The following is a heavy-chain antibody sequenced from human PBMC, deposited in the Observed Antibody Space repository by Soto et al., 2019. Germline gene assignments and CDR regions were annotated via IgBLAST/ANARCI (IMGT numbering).Heavy chain of an antibody. J-gene: IGHJ4*02. CDR1: GFPFHSYS. Sequence: GGSLRLSCAASGFPFHSYSMNWVRQAPGRGLEWVSYIAGGGHTIYYADSVKGRFTISRDDAKSSLYLQMNSLRDDDTAIYYCARDPISGSFDYWGQGTLVTVSS. CDR2: IAGGGHTI. CDR3: ARDPISGSFDY. D-gene: IGHD6-19*01. V-gene: IGHV3-48*02.